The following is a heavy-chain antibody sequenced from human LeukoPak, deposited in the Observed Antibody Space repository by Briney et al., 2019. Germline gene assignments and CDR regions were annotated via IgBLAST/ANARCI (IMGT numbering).Heavy chain of an antibody. D-gene: IGHD3-10*01. CDR1: GGSISTYF. Sequence: PSETLSLTCTVSGGSISTYFWSWIRQPAGKGLEWIGRIYDSGTNYNPSLKSRVTMSADTSKNQFSLKLSSVTAADTAVYFCAREVIIRGVTHFDYWGRGALVTVSS. CDR3: AREVIIRGVTHFDY. J-gene: IGHJ4*02. V-gene: IGHV4-4*07. CDR2: IYDSGT.